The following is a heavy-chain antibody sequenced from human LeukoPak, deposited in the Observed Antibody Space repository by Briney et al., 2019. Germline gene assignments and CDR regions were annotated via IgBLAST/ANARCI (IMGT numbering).Heavy chain of an antibody. CDR3: ARGSLASLWFGELIFPSADAFDI. CDR2: ISSNGGST. D-gene: IGHD3-10*01. CDR1: GFTFSSYA. V-gene: IGHV3-64*01. Sequence: GGSLRLSCAASGFTFSSYAMHWVRQAPGKGLEYVSTISSNGGSTYYANSVKGRFTISRDNSKNTLYLQMGSLRAEDMAVYYCARGSLASLWFGELIFPSADAFDIWGQGTMVTVSS. J-gene: IGHJ3*02.